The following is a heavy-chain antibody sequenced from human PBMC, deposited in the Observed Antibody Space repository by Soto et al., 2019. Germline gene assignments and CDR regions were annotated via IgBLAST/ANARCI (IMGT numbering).Heavy chain of an antibody. Sequence: PSETLSLTCTVSGGSISSYYWSWIRQPPGKGLEWIGYIYYSGSTNYNPSLKSRVTISVDTSKNQFSLKLSSVTAADTAVYYCAQWLVPRGPYYYGMDVWGQGTTVTVSS. V-gene: IGHV4-59*12. CDR2: IYYSGST. CDR1: GGSISSYY. D-gene: IGHD6-19*01. J-gene: IGHJ6*02. CDR3: AQWLVPRGPYYYGMDV.